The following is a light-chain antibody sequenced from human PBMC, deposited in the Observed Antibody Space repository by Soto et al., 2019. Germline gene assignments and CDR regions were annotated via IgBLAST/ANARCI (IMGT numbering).Light chain of an antibody. CDR1: SSDVGGYNY. J-gene: IGLJ1*01. CDR2: DVT. Sequence: QSVLTQPASVSGSPGQSITISCTGTSSDVGGYNYVSWYQQHPVKAPKLMIYDVTNRPSGVSDRFSGSKSGNTASLTISGFQGEDAADYYCISYSCSSTPYVFAAGTK. V-gene: IGLV2-14*01. CDR3: ISYSCSSTPYV.